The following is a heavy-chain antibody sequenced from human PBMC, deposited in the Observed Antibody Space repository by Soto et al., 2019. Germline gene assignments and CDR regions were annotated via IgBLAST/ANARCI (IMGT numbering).Heavy chain of an antibody. CDR3: ARTGGLYCSGGSCYRRGNYFDY. J-gene: IGHJ4*02. V-gene: IGHV3-21*01. CDR2: ISSSSSYI. CDR1: GFTFSSYS. D-gene: IGHD2-15*01. Sequence: EVQLVESGGGLVKPGGSLRLSCAASGFTFSSYSMNWVRQAPGKGLEWVSSISSSSSYIYYADSVKGRFTISRDNAKNALYPQMNSLRAEDTAVYYCARTGGLYCSGGSCYRRGNYFDYWGQGTLVTVSS.